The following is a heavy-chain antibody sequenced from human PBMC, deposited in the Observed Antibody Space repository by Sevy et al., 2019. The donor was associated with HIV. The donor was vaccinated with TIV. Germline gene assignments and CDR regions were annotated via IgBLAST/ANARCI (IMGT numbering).Heavy chain of an antibody. Sequence: GGSLRLSCAASGFTFRSYGMHWVRQAPGKGLEWVAFIRYDGTTKYYADSVKGRFTISRDNSKNTLYLQMNSLRPEDTSVYYCAKGLGMVQGPLLSEDLWGQGTMVTVS. J-gene: IGHJ3*01. D-gene: IGHD3-10*01. CDR3: AKGLGMVQGPLLSEDL. CDR2: IRYDGTTK. CDR1: GFTFRSYG. V-gene: IGHV3-30*02.